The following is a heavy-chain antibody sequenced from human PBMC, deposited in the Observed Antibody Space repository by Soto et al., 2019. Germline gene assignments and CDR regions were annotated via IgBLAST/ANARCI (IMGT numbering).Heavy chain of an antibody. J-gene: IGHJ6*03. Sequence: PGGSLRLSCAASVFAFSSYGMHWVRQTPSKGLEWVALIWYDGSNKYYADTVKGRFTISRDNSKNTLYLQMNSLRAEDTAVYYCAKDSLDFWSGQTTYYYYYYMDVWGKGTTVTVSS. CDR2: IWYDGSNK. V-gene: IGHV3-30*02. CDR1: VFAFSSYG. D-gene: IGHD3-3*01. CDR3: AKDSLDFWSGQTTYYYYYYMDV.